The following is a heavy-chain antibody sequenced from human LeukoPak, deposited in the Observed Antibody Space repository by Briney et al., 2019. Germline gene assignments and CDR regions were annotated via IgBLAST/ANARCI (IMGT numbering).Heavy chain of an antibody. D-gene: IGHD6-13*01. V-gene: IGHV1-69*04. Sequence: ASVKVSCKASGGTFSSYAISWVRQAPGQGLEWMGRIIPILGIANYAQKFQGRVTITADKSTSTAYMELSSLRAEDTAVYYCAKEVPVWQQLPQSYFDYWGQGTLVTVSS. J-gene: IGHJ4*02. CDR1: GGTFSSYA. CDR2: IIPILGIA. CDR3: AKEVPVWQQLPQSYFDY.